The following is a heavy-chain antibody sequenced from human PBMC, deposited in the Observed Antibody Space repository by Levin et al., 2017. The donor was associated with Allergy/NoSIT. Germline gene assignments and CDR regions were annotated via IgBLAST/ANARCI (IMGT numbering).Heavy chain of an antibody. D-gene: IGHD6-19*01. CDR1: GFTFSSYA. V-gene: IGHV3-30-3*01. Sequence: GGSLRLSCAASGFTFSSYAMYWVRQAPGKGLEWVAVISYDGSNKYYADSVKGRFTISRDNSKNTLYLQMNSLRAEDTAVYYCARDISSGWSDYWGQGTLVTVSS. J-gene: IGHJ4*02. CDR2: ISYDGSNK. CDR3: ARDISSGWSDY.